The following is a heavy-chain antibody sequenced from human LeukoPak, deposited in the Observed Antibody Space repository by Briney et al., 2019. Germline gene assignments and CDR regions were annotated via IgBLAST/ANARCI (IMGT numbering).Heavy chain of an antibody. D-gene: IGHD6-19*01. J-gene: IGHJ4*02. CDR3: AAMALAEYYFDY. CDR2: IYRGAST. Sequence: PGGSLRLSCAASGFTVSSKYMSWVRQAPGKGLEWVSVIYRGASTYYADSVKGRFTISRDNSENTVYLQMNSLRAEDTAVYYCAAMALAEYYFDYWGQGTLVIVSS. CDR1: GFTVSSKY. V-gene: IGHV3-53*01.